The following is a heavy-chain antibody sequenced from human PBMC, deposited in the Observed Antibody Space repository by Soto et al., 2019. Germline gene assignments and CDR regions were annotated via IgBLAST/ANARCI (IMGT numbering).Heavy chain of an antibody. CDR1: GFTFSSYS. CDR2: ISSSSSYI. CDR3: ARGYGDYGLQFDY. D-gene: IGHD4-17*01. Sequence: EVQLVESGGGLVKPGGSLRLSCAASGFTFSSYSMNWVRQAPGKGLEWVSSISSSSSYIYYADSVKGRFTISRDNAKNSLYLQMNSLRAEDTAVYYCARGYGDYGLQFDYWGQGTLVTVSS. J-gene: IGHJ4*02. V-gene: IGHV3-21*01.